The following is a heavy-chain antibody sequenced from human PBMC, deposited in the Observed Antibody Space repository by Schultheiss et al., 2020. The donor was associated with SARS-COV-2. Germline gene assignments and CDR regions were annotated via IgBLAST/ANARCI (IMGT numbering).Heavy chain of an antibody. V-gene: IGHV4-31*11. CDR1: GGSISSGGYS. CDR2: IYYSGAT. Sequence: SETLSLTCAVSGGSISSGGYSWSWIRQPPGKGLEWIGYIYYSGATYYNPSLRSRVSVSVDTSKNQFSLKLSSVTAADTAVYFCARAYCFNGVCYVDPWGQETLVTVSS. D-gene: IGHD2-8*01. CDR3: ARAYCFNGVCYVDP. J-gene: IGHJ5*02.